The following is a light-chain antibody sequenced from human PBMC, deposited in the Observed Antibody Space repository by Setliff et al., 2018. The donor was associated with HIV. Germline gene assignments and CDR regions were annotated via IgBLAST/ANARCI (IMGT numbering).Light chain of an antibody. CDR1: NNNLGSYNL. CDR2: KDN. J-gene: IGLJ1*01. V-gene: IGLV2-23*01. CDR3: CSFAGSNITYV. Sequence: QSVLTQPASVSGSPGHSITISCTGSNNNLGSYNLVSWYQQLPGKAPKLLIYKDNKRPSGISNRFSGSKSGYTASLTISGLQADDEADYYCCSFAGSNITYVFGTGTKVTVL.